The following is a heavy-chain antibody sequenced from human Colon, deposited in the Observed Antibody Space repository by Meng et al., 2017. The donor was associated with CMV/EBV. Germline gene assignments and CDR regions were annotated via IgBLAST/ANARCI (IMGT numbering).Heavy chain of an antibody. J-gene: IGHJ4*02. CDR3: ANLLRISGAEGY. D-gene: IGHD6-13*01. CDR1: GFTVSSLY. Sequence: GESLKISCAASGFTVSSLYMGWVRQTPGKGLETVSVLYSSAGAYYADSVKGRFTISRDNSMNTLYLQMSSLRGEDTAIYYCANLLRISGAEGYWGQGTLVTVSS. CDR2: LYSSAGA. V-gene: IGHV3-53*01.